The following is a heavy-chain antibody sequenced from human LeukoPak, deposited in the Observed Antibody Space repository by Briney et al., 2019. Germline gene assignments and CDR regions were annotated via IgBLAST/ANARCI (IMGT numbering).Heavy chain of an antibody. CDR3: ARDGRGDYCSGGSCLMFDP. J-gene: IGHJ5*02. V-gene: IGHV3-30*03. CDR2: ISYDGSNK. CDR1: GFTFSSYG. D-gene: IGHD2-15*01. Sequence: PGRSLRLSCAASGFTFSSYGMHWVRQAPGKGLEWVAVISYDGSNKYYADSVKGRFTISRDNSKNTLYLQMNSLRAEDTAVYYCARDGRGDYCSGGSCLMFDPWGQGTLVTVSS.